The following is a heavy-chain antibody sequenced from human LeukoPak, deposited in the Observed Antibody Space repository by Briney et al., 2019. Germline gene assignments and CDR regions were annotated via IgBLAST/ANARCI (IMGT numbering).Heavy chain of an antibody. J-gene: IGHJ6*03. CDR1: GGSIGTYY. D-gene: IGHD3-16*02. CDR2: IYVTGT. V-gene: IGHV4-59*08. Sequence: SETLSLTCTVSGGSIGTYYWSWTRQSPGKGLEWIGYIYVTGTRYNPYLQSRVTISVDRSRNQFFLKVSSVTAADTAVYYCARHIGGGIEDMDVWGKGTKVIVSS. CDR3: ARHIGGGIEDMDV.